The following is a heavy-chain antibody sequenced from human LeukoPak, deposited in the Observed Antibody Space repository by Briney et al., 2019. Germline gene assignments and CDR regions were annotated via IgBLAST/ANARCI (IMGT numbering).Heavy chain of an antibody. V-gene: IGHV3-11*01. Sequence: GGSLRLSCAASGFTFSDYYMSWIRQAPGKGLEWVSYISGSGSAINYADSVKGRLTISRDNAKKSLYLQMNSLRAEDTAVYYCARDRWNSGYFDYWGQGTLVTVSS. CDR2: ISGSGSAI. CDR3: ARDRWNSGYFDY. D-gene: IGHD1-26*01. CDR1: GFTFSDYY. J-gene: IGHJ4*02.